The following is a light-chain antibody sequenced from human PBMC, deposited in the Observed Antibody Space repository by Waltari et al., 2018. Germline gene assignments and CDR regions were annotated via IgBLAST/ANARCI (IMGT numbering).Light chain of an antibody. CDR1: SSDVGGYRY. J-gene: IGLJ3*02. CDR2: EVS. Sequence: QSALTQPPSASGSPGQSVTISCTGTSSDVGGYRYVSWYQHHPGKAPKFMIYEVSKRPSGVPDRFSGSKSGNTASLTVSGLQAEDEADYYCSSYAGSNTWVFGGGTKLTVL. V-gene: IGLV2-8*01. CDR3: SSYAGSNTWV.